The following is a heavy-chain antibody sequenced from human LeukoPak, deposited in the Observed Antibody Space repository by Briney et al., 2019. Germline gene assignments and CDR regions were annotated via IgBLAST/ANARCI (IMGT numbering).Heavy chain of an antibody. D-gene: IGHD1-14*01. CDR1: GFTFSGHW. J-gene: IGHJ4*02. Sequence: GGSLRLSCAASGFTFSGHWMSWVRQAPGKGLEWVANINQGGSDKYYVDSVKGRFTISRDNANSLLYLQMNSLRGEDTAVYYCTRDRSRAEDDWGQGTLVTVSS. V-gene: IGHV3-7*01. CDR3: TRDRSRAEDD. CDR2: INQGGSDK.